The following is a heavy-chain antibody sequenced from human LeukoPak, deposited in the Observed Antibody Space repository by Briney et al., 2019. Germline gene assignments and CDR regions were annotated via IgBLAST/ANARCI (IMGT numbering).Heavy chain of an antibody. J-gene: IGHJ4*02. V-gene: IGHV3-20*04. CDR2: INWNGGST. D-gene: IGHD6-6*01. CDR3: ARGKGYSSSSGYDY. CDR1: GFTFDDYG. Sequence: PGGSLRLSCAASGFTFDDYGMHWVRQAPGKGLEWVSGINWNGGSTGYADSVKGRFTISRDNAKNSLYLQMNSLRAEDTALYYCARGKGYSSSSGYDYWGQGTLVTVSS.